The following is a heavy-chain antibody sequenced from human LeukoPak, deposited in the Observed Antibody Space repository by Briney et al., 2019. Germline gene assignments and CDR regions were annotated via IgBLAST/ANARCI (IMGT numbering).Heavy chain of an antibody. CDR3: ARRYCSTTSCTRRGSGYYYYYMAV. CDR2: ISAYNGNT. Sequence: ASVKVSCKASGCTFTSYGISWVRQAPGQGLEWMGWISAYNGNTNYAQKLQGRVTMTTDTSTSAAYMELRSLRADDTAVYYCARRYCSTTSCTRRGSGYYYYYMAVWGKGTTVTVSS. J-gene: IGHJ6*03. D-gene: IGHD2-2*01. CDR1: GCTFTSYG. V-gene: IGHV1-18*01.